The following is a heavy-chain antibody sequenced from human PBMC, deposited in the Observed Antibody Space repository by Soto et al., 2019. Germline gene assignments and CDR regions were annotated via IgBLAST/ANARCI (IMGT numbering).Heavy chain of an antibody. Sequence: GESLKISCKGSGYTFTTFWISWVRQMPGKGLEWMGTVDPRDSYTNYSPSFQGHVSISADKSISTAYLQWSSLEASDTAIYYCGRQYCTASTCDGWFDPWGQGTLVTV. J-gene: IGHJ5*02. CDR1: GYTFTTFW. CDR3: GRQYCTASTCDGWFDP. D-gene: IGHD2-8*02. V-gene: IGHV5-10-1*01. CDR2: VDPRDSYT.